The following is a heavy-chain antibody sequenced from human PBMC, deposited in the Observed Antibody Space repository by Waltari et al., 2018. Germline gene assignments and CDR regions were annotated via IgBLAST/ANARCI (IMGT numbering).Heavy chain of an antibody. Sequence: QVQLVESGGGVVQPGRSLRLSCSASGFIFPSSGMHWFRQAPGKGLGGVAVIWKDGSLKYYTDAVKGRFTISRDNSENTLYLQMSGLRPEDTAVYYCARSVTTGSGYMDVWGKGTTVTVSS. CDR3: ARSVTTGSGYMDV. D-gene: IGHD4-17*01. V-gene: IGHV3-33*01. CDR2: IWKDGSLK. J-gene: IGHJ6*03. CDR1: GFIFPSSG.